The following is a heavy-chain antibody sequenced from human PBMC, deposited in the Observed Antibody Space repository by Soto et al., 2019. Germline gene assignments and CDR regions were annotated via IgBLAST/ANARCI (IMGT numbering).Heavy chain of an antibody. CDR2: IYYSGST. CDR1: GGSISSYY. V-gene: IGHV4-59*01. D-gene: IGHD4-17*01. Sequence: SETLSLTCTVSGGSISSYYWSWIRRPPGKGLEWIGCIYYSGSTNYNPSLKSRVTISVDTSKNQFSLKLSSVAAADTAVYYCARWTSNWFDPWGQGTLVTVSS. J-gene: IGHJ5*02. CDR3: ARWTSNWFDP.